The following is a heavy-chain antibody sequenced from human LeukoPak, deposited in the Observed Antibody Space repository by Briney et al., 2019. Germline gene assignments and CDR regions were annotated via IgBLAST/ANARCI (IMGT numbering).Heavy chain of an antibody. CDR1: GGSISSGDYY. Sequence: SQTLSLTCTVSGGSISSGDYYWSWIRQPPGKGLEWIGYIYYSGSTYYNPSLKSRVTISVDTSKNQFSLKLTSVTAADTAVYYCARQPHNYYFDYWGQGTLVTVSS. J-gene: IGHJ4*02. V-gene: IGHV4-30-4*01. CDR3: ARQPHNYYFDY. CDR2: IYYSGST.